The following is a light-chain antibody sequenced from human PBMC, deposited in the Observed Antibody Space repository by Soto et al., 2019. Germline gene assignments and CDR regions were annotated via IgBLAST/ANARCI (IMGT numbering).Light chain of an antibody. J-gene: IGKJ1*01. CDR1: QSVSSNY. CDR3: HQYGSSLRT. V-gene: IGKV3-20*01. CDR2: GGS. Sequence: EIVLTESRVTLSLSPRERATLSCTASQSVSSNYLGWYQKKPGQPPRLVIYGGSSRATGIPDRFSGGLSGTDFTLTIIRLEPEDFAVYYCHQYGSSLRTFGQGTKVDIK.